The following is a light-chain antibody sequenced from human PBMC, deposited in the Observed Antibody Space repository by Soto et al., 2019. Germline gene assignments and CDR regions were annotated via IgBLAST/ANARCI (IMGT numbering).Light chain of an antibody. CDR3: QERSDWPST. CDR2: DAS. Sequence: EIVLTHSPATLSLSPGDRATLSCSASQSVGSYLGWYQQRPGQAPRLLIYDASNRATGTPARFRGSGSGTDFPLTISSLEPEDFAVYYCQERSDWPSTFGGGIKVESK. V-gene: IGKV3-11*01. J-gene: IGKJ4*01. CDR1: QSVGSY.